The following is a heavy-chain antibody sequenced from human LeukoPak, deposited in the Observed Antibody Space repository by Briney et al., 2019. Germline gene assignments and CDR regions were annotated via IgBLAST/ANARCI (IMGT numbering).Heavy chain of an antibody. V-gene: IGHV4-59*08. D-gene: IGHD1-14*01. CDR1: GDSISRYY. CDR2: IYYSGNT. Sequence: SETLSLTCTVSGDSISRYYWTWIRQPPGKGLKWIGYIYYSGNTNYNPSLKSRVTISLDTSKNQFSLKLTSVTAADTAMYYCARRKARTPNYFDYWGQGALVTVSS. CDR3: ARRKARTPNYFDY. J-gene: IGHJ4*02.